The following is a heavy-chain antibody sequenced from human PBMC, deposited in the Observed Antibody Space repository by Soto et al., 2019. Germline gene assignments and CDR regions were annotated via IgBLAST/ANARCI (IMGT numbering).Heavy chain of an antibody. J-gene: IGHJ4*02. CDR1: GYTFTTYY. V-gene: IGHV1-46*01. D-gene: IGHD6-6*01. CDR3: ARGPYSSSSFFFGY. Sequence: SVKVSCKASGYTFTTYYMHWVRQAPGQGLEWMGIIKPRGGSTNYAQRFQGRVTMTWDTSTSTVYMELSSLRSDDTAVYYCARGPYSSSSFFFGYWDQGTPVAVSS. CDR2: IKPRGGST.